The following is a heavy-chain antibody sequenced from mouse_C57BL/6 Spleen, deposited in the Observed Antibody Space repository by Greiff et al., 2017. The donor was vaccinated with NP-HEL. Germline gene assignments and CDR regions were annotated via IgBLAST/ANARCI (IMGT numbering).Heavy chain of an antibody. CDR1: GYTFTSYW. J-gene: IGHJ3*01. Sequence: QVQLQQPGAELVKPGASVKLSCKASGYTFTSYWMQWVKQRPGQGLEWIGEIDPSDSYTNYNQKFKGKATLTVDTSSSTAYMQLSSLTSEDSAVYYCASTRQLRLRFAYWGQGTLVTVSA. D-gene: IGHD3-2*02. V-gene: IGHV1-50*01. CDR2: IDPSDSYT. CDR3: ASTRQLRLRFAY.